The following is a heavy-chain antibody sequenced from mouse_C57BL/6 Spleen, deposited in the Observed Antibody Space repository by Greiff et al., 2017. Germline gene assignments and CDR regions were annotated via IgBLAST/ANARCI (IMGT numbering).Heavy chain of an antibody. CDR2: LDPSDSYT. V-gene: IGHV1-50*01. D-gene: IGHD2-3*01. CDR3: ARRDGYYYFDY. Sequence: QVQLQQPGAELVKPGASVKLSCKASGYTFTSYWMQWVKQRPGQGLEWIGELDPSDSYTNYNQKFKAKATLTVDTSSSTSYLQLSRLTSEDSAVYYCARRDGYYYFDYWGQGTTLTVSS. CDR1: GYTFTSYW. J-gene: IGHJ2*01.